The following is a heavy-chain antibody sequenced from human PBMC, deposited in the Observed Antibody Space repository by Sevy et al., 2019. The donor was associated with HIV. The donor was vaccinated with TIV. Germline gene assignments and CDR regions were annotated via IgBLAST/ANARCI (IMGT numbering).Heavy chain of an antibody. CDR3: GRDCSSTTCLWGMDV. CDR1: GFTFSSYW. D-gene: IGHD2-2*01. CDR2: IKKDGSEK. Sequence: GGSLRLSCAASGFTFSSYWMSWVRQAPGKGLEWVANIKKDGSEKYYVDSVKGRFTTTRDNAKNSLYLQMDSLRAEDTAVYFCGRDCSSTTCLWGMDVWGQGTTVTVSS. V-gene: IGHV3-7*01. J-gene: IGHJ6*02.